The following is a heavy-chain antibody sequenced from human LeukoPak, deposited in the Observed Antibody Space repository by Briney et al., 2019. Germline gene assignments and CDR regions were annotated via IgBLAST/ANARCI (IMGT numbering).Heavy chain of an antibody. CDR3: PRHHHFSWNWNDDPLYFDC. CDR2: IYPGDSDT. V-gene: IGHV5-51*01. CDR1: GYRFTSYW. J-gene: IGHJ4*02. Sequence: GGSLKISCKGSGYRFTSYWISWVRQRPGKGLEGMGIIYPGDSDTRYSTSFQGQVTIAPDQSISTAEPEVSGLKASDTDMSYCPRHHHFSWNWNDDPLYFDCWGQGTLVTVSS. D-gene: IGHD1-1*01.